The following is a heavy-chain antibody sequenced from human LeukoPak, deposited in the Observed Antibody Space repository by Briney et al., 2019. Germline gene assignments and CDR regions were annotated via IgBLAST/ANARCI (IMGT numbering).Heavy chain of an antibody. D-gene: IGHD6-19*01. CDR2: IIPMYGTS. CDR3: ARGRSSSGRTPTYFDY. CDR1: GGTSSSYA. J-gene: IGHJ4*02. Sequence: SAKVSCKASGGTSSSYAISWVRQAPGQGPEWMGGIIPMYGTSNYAQKFQGRVTITTDDSTSTAFMELSSLRSEDTAVYYCARGRSSSGRTPTYFDYWGQGSLVTVSS. V-gene: IGHV1-69*05.